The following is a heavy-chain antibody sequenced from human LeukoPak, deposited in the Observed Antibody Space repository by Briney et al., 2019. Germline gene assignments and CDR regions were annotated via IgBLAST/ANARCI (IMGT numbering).Heavy chain of an antibody. Sequence: SETLSLTCTVSGGSISSGGYYWSWIRQHPGKGLEWIGYIYYSGSTYYNPSLKSRVTISVDTSKNQFSLNVSSVTAADTAVYYCARRNYDNWFDPWGQGTLVTVSS. D-gene: IGHD5-12*01. CDR2: IYYSGST. CDR3: ARRNYDNWFDP. V-gene: IGHV4-31*03. J-gene: IGHJ5*02. CDR1: GGSISSGGYY.